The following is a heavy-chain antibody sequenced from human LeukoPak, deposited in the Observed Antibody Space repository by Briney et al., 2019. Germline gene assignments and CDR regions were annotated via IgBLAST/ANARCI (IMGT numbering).Heavy chain of an antibody. V-gene: IGHV3-66*01. Sequence: GRYLRLSRAASAFTFSSYCMQWVRQAPGEGLDWVSIISSAGTTYYADSVKGRFTISRDNSKNTVYLQVNSLRDEDTAVYYCARDLEAANTYYFDYWGQGTMVTVSS. D-gene: IGHD6-13*01. CDR2: ISSAGTT. J-gene: IGHJ4*02. CDR1: AFTFSSYC. CDR3: ARDLEAANTYYFDY.